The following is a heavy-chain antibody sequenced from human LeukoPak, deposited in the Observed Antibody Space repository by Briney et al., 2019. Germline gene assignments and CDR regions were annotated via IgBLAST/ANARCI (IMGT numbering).Heavy chain of an antibody. V-gene: IGHV3-11*04. Sequence: GGSLRLSCAASGLTFSDYYMTWIRQAPGKGLEWVSSISGSGTTTYSADSVRGRFTVSRDNAKNSVFLYMNSLRAEDTAVYYCAIQITMIVVVPYSDYWGQGTLVTVSS. CDR2: ISGSGTTT. CDR3: AIQITMIVVVPYSDY. CDR1: GLTFSDYY. D-gene: IGHD3-22*01. J-gene: IGHJ4*02.